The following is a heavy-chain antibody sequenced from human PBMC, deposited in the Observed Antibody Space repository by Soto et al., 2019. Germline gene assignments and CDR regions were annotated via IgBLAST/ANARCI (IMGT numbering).Heavy chain of an antibody. V-gene: IGHV1-18*04. Sequence: ASVKVSCKASGYTFTSYGISWVRQAPGQGLEWMGWISAYNGNTNYAQKLQGRVTMTTDTSTSTAYMELRSLRSDDTAVYYCALTLLRYFDWLPPYNWFDPWGQGILVTVSS. CDR1: GYTFTSYG. J-gene: IGHJ5*02. D-gene: IGHD3-9*01. CDR2: ISAYNGNT. CDR3: ALTLLRYFDWLPPYNWFDP.